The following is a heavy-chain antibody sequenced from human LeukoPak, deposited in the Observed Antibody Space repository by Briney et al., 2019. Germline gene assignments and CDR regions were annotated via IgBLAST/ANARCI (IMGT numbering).Heavy chain of an antibody. CDR2: LSYTGKT. Sequence: SETLSLTCNVSGVSVSTSHWNWVRQRPGKGLEWIGCLSYTGKTDYNPSLKSRVSISLGSSNNHFSLKLTSVTAADTAVYYCSEGYFEPFDHWGQGILVTVSS. D-gene: IGHD2/OR15-2a*01. CDR3: SEGYFEPFDH. J-gene: IGHJ4*02. V-gene: IGHV4-59*02. CDR1: GVSVSTSH.